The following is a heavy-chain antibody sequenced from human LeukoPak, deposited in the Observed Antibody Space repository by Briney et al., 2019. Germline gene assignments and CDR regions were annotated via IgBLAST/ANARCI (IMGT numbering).Heavy chain of an antibody. V-gene: IGHV4-30-2*06. CDR3: ARQGSGSHKD. D-gene: IGHD1-26*01. CDR1: GGSISSGPYF. J-gene: IGHJ4*02. Sequence: SQTLSLTCSVSGGSISSGPYFWSWIRQSPGQGLEWIGYIWPSGSTNYNPSLSGRVAISVDTSKNQFSLKLSSVTAADTAVYYCARQGSGSHKDWGQGTLVTVST. CDR2: IWPSGST.